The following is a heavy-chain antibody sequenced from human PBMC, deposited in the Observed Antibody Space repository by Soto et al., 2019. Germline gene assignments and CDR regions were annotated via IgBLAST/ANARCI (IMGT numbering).Heavy chain of an antibody. D-gene: IGHD3-10*01. CDR1: GGSFSGYY. V-gene: IGHV4-34*01. Sequence: SETLSLTCAVYGGSFSGYYWSWIRQPPGKGLEWIGEINHSGSTSYNPSLKSRVTISVDTSKNQFSLKLSSGTAADTAVYYGAAYLGSGSYYDYWGQGTLVTVSS. CDR3: AAYLGSGSYYDY. CDR2: INHSGST. J-gene: IGHJ4*02.